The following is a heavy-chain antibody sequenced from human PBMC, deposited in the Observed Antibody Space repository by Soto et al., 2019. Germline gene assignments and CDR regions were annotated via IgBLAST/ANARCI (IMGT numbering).Heavy chain of an antibody. CDR2: FDPEDGET. Sequence: VASVKVSCKVSGYTLTELSMHWVRQAPGKGLEWMGGFDPEDGETIYAQKFQGRVTITRDTSASTAYMELSSPRSEDTAVYYCARDTAPSDVWGQGTTVTV. CDR1: GYTLTELS. J-gene: IGHJ6*02. D-gene: IGHD4-17*01. V-gene: IGHV1-24*01. CDR3: ARDTAPSDV.